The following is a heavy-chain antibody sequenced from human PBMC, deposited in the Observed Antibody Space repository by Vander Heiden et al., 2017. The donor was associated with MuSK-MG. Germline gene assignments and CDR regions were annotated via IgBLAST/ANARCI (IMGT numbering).Heavy chain of an antibody. CDR1: GGSISSSSYY. D-gene: IGHD1-26*01. V-gene: IGHV4-39*01. CDR2: IYYSGRT. J-gene: IGHJ4*02. CDR3: ARLGGSSPGDY. Sequence: QLQLQESGPGLVKPSETLSLTCTVSGGSISSSSYYWGWIRQPPGKGLEWIGSIYYSGRTYYNPSLKSRVTISVDTSKNQFSLKLSSVTAADTAVYYCARLGGSSPGDYWGQGTLVTVSS.